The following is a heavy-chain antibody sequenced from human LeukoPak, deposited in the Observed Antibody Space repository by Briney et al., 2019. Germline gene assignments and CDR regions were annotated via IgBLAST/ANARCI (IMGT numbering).Heavy chain of an antibody. Sequence: GASVKVSCKASGCTFTRQYLDWVRQAPGQGLEWMGWITPNSGGTNYAQKFQGRVTMTRDTSITTAYMELSRLRSDDTAVYFCATGSGTYSPDYWGQGTLVTVSS. CDR1: GCTFTRQY. D-gene: IGHD3-10*01. CDR2: ITPNSGGT. V-gene: IGHV1-2*02. CDR3: ATGSGTYSPDY. J-gene: IGHJ4*02.